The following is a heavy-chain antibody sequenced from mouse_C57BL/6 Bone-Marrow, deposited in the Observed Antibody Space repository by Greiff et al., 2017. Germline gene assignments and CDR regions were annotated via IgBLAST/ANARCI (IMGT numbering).Heavy chain of an antibody. Sequence: QVQLKQSGAELVRPGASVTLSCKASGYTFTDYEMHWVKQTPVHGLEWIGAIDPETGGTAYNQKFKGKAILTADKSSSTAYMELRSLTSEDSAVYYCTRNYYGSSYWYYDVGGTGTTVTVAS. CDR2: IDPETGGT. CDR1: GYTFTDYE. CDR3: TRNYYGSSYWYYDV. D-gene: IGHD1-1*01. V-gene: IGHV1-15*01. J-gene: IGHJ1*03.